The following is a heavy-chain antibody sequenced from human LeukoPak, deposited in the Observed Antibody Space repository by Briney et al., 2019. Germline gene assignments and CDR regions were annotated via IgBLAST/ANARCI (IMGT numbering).Heavy chain of an antibody. V-gene: IGHV4-34*01. J-gene: IGHJ4*02. CDR1: GGSFSGYY. D-gene: IGHD3-3*02. CDR3: ARRIDR. CDR2: INHSGST. Sequence: PSETLSLTCAVYGGSFSGYYWSWIRQPPGKGLEWIGEINHSGSTNYNPSLKSRVTISVDTSKNQFSLKMSSVTAADTAVYYCARRIDRWGQGTLVTVSS.